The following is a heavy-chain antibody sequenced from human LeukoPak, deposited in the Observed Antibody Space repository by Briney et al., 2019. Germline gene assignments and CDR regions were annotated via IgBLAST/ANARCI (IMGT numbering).Heavy chain of an antibody. CDR1: GGSISSSSYY. V-gene: IGHV4-39*01. CDR2: IYYSGST. J-gene: IGHJ4*02. CDR3: ARHGRALHYYDSSGHRSSFDY. D-gene: IGHD3-22*01. Sequence: SETLSLTCTVSGGSISSSSYYWGWIRQPPGKGLEWIGSIYYSGSTYYNPSLKSRVTISVDTSKNQFSLKLSSVTAADTAVYYCARHGRALHYYDSSGHRSSFDYWGQGTLVTVSS.